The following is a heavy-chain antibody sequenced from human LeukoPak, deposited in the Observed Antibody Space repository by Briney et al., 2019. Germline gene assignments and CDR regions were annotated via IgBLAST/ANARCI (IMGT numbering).Heavy chain of an antibody. CDR3: AKARGLYCSSTSCYDCDV. V-gene: IGHV1-2*02. D-gene: IGHD2-2*01. CDR2: INPNSGGT. CDR1: GYTFTAYY. Sequence: PWASVKVSCKASGYTFTAYYIHWVRQAPGQGLEWMGWINPNSGGTNYAQKFQGRVTLTRDTSNTTAYMELNRLRSDDTAVYYCAKARGLYCSSTSCYDCDVWGKGTTVTVSS. J-gene: IGHJ6*04.